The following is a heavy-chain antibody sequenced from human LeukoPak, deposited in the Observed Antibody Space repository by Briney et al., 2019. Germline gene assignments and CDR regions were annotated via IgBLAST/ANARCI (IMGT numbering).Heavy chain of an antibody. CDR1: GYTFTGYY. CDR3: ARATIAVAGKGYYYYMDV. D-gene: IGHD6-19*01. CDR2: INPNSGGT. V-gene: IGHV1-2*06. J-gene: IGHJ6*03. Sequence: ASVKASCKASGYTFTGYYMHWVRQAPGQGLEWMGRINPNSGGTNYAQKFQGRVTMTRDTSISTAYMELSRLRSDDTAVYYCARATIAVAGKGYYYYMDVWGKGTTVTVSS.